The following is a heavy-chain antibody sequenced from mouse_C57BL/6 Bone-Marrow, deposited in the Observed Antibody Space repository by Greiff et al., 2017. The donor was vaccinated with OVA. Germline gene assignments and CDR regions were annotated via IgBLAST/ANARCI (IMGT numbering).Heavy chain of an antibody. V-gene: IGHV1-82*01. D-gene: IGHD2-1*01. CDR1: GYAFSSSW. J-gene: IGHJ3*01. CDR2: IYPGDGDT. Sequence: QVQLQQSGPELVKPGASVKISCKASGYAFSSSWMNWVKQRPGKGLEWIGRIYPGDGDTNYNGKFKGKATLTADKSSSTAYMQLSSLTSEDSAVYFCARSFYYGPAWFAYWGQGTLVTVSA. CDR3: ARSFYYGPAWFAY.